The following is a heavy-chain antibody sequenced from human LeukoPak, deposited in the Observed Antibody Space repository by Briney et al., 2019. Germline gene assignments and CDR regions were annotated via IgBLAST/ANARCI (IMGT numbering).Heavy chain of an antibody. V-gene: IGHV1-69*04. Sequence: ASVKVSCKASGDTFSSYAISWVRQAPGQGLEWMGRIIPIFGIANYAQKFQGRVTITADKSTSTAYMELSSLRSEDTAVYYCARARIAVVVTYNWFDPWGQGTLVTVSS. D-gene: IGHD3-22*01. CDR3: ARARIAVVVTYNWFDP. J-gene: IGHJ5*02. CDR1: GDTFSSYA. CDR2: IIPIFGIA.